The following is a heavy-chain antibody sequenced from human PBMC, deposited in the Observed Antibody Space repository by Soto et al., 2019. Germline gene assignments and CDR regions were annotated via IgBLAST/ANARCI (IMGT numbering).Heavy chain of an antibody. D-gene: IGHD3-22*01. J-gene: IGHJ4*02. CDR2: INHSGST. V-gene: IGHV4-34*01. CDR3: ARRVSWYYYDSSGYYAHFDY. CDR1: GGSFSGYY. Sequence: PSETLSLTCAVCGGSFSGYYWSWIRQPPGKGLEWIGEINHSGSTNYNPSLKSRVTISVDTSKNQFSLKLSSVTAADTAVYYCARRVSWYYYDSSGYYAHFDYWGQGTLVTVSS.